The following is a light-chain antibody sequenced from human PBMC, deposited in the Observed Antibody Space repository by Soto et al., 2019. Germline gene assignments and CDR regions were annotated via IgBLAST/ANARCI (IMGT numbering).Light chain of an antibody. CDR2: DVS. CDR1: SSDVGASNY. V-gene: IGLV2-14*01. CDR3: SSYTTTSVL. Sequence: QSALTQPASVSGSPGQSITISCTGISSDVGASNYVSWYQQHPGIAPKLMIYDVSNRPSGVSNRFSGSKSGNTASLTISGLQAEDEADYFCSSYTTTSVLFGGGTKLTVL. J-gene: IGLJ2*01.